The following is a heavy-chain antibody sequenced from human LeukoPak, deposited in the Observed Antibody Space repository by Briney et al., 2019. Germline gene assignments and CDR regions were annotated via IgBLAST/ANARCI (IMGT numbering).Heavy chain of an antibody. Sequence: SVKVSCKASGGTFSSYAISWVRQAPGQGLEWMGGIIPIFGTANYAQKFQGRVTITADESTSTAYMELSSLRFEDTAVYYCARAGSGSYFSLSDYYYYYYMDVWGKGTTVTVSS. V-gene: IGHV1-69*13. CDR3: ARAGSGSYFSLSDYYYYYYMDV. J-gene: IGHJ6*03. CDR1: GGTFSSYA. CDR2: IIPIFGTA. D-gene: IGHD3-10*01.